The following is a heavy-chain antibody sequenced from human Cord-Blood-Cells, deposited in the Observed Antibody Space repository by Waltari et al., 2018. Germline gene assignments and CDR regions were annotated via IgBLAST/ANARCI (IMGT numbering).Heavy chain of an antibody. CDR1: GGSIRSSSYF. V-gene: IGHV4-39*01. D-gene: IGHD4-17*01. Sequence: QVQLQESGPGTGKASVTLFLPRPVPGGSIRSSSYFRGLIRQPPGKGLEWIGSIYYSGSTYYNPSLKSRVTISVDTSKNQFSLKLSSVTAADTAVYYCASRLIYGDYVGPDYWGQGTLVTVSS. CDR2: IYYSGST. CDR3: ASRLIYGDYVGPDY. J-gene: IGHJ4*02.